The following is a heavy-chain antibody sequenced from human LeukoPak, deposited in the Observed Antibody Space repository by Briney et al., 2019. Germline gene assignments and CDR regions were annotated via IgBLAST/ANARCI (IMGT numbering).Heavy chain of an antibody. CDR3: AKDWFGELLPAFDY. D-gene: IGHD3-10*01. CDR2: ISGSGGST. J-gene: IGHJ4*02. V-gene: IGHV3-23*01. Sequence: GGSLRLSCAASGFTFSSYAMSWVRQAAGKGLEWVSAISGSGGSTYYADSVKGRFTISRDNFKNTLYLQMNSLRAEDTAVYYCAKDWFGELLPAFDYWGQGTLVTVSS. CDR1: GFTFSSYA.